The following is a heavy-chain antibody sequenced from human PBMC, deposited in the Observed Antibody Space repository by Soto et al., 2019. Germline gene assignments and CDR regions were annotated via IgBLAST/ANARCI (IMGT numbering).Heavy chain of an antibody. CDR3: AKGGAIVAAGTRVYLYNAMDV. CDR1: GYTLSDYF. V-gene: IGHV1-2*02. D-gene: IGHD1-26*01. Sequence: QVQLLQSGAEVRKPGASVRVSCEASGYTLSDYFMQWVRQAPGQGLEWMGWINPNSGDTYLAQRFQGRVTMNRDTSIGTAYMELRGLTSDDTAEYYCAKGGAIVAAGTRVYLYNAMDVWGQGTTVTVSS. J-gene: IGHJ6*02. CDR2: INPNSGDT.